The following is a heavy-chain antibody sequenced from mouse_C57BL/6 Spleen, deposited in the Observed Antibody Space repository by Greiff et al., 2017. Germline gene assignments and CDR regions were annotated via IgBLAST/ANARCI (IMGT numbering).Heavy chain of an antibody. J-gene: IGHJ3*01. CDR2: INPSNGGT. D-gene: IGHD2-4*01. CDR1: GYTFTSYW. CDR3: ARHDYGGAWFAY. V-gene: IGHV1-53*01. Sequence: QVQLQQPGTELVKPGASVKLSCKASGYTFTSYWMHWVKQRPGQGLEWIGNINPSNGGTNYNEKFKSKATLTVDKSSSTAYMQLSSLTSEDSAVYDCARHDYGGAWFAYWGQGTLVTVSA.